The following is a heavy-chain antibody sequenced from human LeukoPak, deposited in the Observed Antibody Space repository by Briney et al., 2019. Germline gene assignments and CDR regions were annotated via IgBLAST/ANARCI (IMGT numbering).Heavy chain of an antibody. CDR3: ARDTTGTSDYYYGMDV. J-gene: IGHJ6*02. CDR2: IIPIFGTA. V-gene: IGHV1-69*13. D-gene: IGHD1-1*01. CDR1: GGTFSSYA. Sequence: GASVKVSCKASGGTFSSYAIRWVRQAPGQGLEWMGGIIPIFGTANYAQKFQGRVTITADESTSTAYMELSSLRSEDTAVYYCARDTTGTSDYYYGMDVWGQGTTVTVSS.